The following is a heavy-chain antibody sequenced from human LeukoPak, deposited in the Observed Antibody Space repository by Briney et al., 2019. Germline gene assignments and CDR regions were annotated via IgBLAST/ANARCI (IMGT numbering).Heavy chain of an antibody. CDR1: GYTFTGYY. D-gene: IGHD3-22*01. CDR2: INPNSGGT. Sequence: GASVKVSCKASGYTFTGYYMHWVRQASGQGLEWMGWINPNSGGTNYAQKFQGRVTMTRDTSISTAYMELSRLRSDDTAVYYCARDEFGSGYYYGGWFDYWGQGTLVTVSS. CDR3: ARDEFGSGYYYGGWFDY. V-gene: IGHV1-2*02. J-gene: IGHJ4*02.